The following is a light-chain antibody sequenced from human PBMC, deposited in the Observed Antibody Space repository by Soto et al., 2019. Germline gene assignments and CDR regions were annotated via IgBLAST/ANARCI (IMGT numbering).Light chain of an antibody. J-gene: IGLJ2*01. CDR1: SSDVGNYNL. V-gene: IGLV2-23*01. CDR3: CSYAGSSTFVI. CDR2: EGT. Sequence: QSALTQPASVSGSPGQSITISCTGTSSDVGNYNLVSWYQQHAGKAPKLMIYEGTKRPSGVSNRFSGSKSGITASLTISGLQAEDEANYYCCSYAGSSTFVIFGGGTKLTVL.